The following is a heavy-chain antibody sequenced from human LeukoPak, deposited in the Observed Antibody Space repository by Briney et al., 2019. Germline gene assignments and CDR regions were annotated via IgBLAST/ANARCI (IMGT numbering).Heavy chain of an antibody. CDR2: VYYSGTT. Sequence: SETLSLTCTVSGASINSYYWSWIRQAPGKGLEWIGYVYYSGTTNYNPSLKSRVTISLDVSNNQFSLKLSSVTSADTAVYYCARRGSSGSYFHFDYWGQGTLVTVSS. D-gene: IGHD3-10*01. V-gene: IGHV4-59*01. CDR3: ARRGSSGSYFHFDY. J-gene: IGHJ4*02. CDR1: GASINSYY.